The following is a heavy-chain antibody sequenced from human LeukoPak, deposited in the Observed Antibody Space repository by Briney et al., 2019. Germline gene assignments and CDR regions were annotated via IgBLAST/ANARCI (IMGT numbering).Heavy chain of an antibody. D-gene: IGHD4-17*01. CDR2: IYPGDSDT. CDR3: ARSPDYGDYRNAFDI. Sequence: GESLKTSCKGSGYSFTSYWIGWVRQMPGKGLEWMGIIYPGDSDTRYSPSFQGQVTISADKSISTAYLQWSSLKASDTAMYYCARSPDYGDYRNAFDIWGQGTMVTVSS. V-gene: IGHV5-51*01. CDR1: GYSFTSYW. J-gene: IGHJ3*02.